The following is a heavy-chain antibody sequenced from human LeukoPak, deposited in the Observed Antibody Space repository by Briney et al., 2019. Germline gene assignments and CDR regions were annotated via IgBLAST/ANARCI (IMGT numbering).Heavy chain of an antibody. CDR1: GGSSSSGDYS. CDR2: IYYSGST. CDR3: ARGLRYCSSTSCRYFDY. D-gene: IGHD2-2*01. V-gene: IGHV4-30-4*08. J-gene: IGHJ4*02. Sequence: PSQTLSLXCTVSGGSSSSGDYSWSWNRQPPGKGPEWIGYIYYSGSTYYNPSLKSRVTISVDTSKNQFSLKLSSVTAADTAVYYCARGLRYCSSTSCRYFDYWGQGTLVTVSS.